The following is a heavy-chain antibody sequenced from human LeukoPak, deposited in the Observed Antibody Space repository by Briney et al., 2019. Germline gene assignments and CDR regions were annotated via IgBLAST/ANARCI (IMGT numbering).Heavy chain of an antibody. V-gene: IGHV3-23*01. Sequence: GGTLRLSCAASGFTFSSYGMSWVRQAPGKGLEWVSAISGSGGSTYYADSVKGRFTISRDNSKNTLYLQMNSLRAEDTAVYYCAKTYSGYDLGGLDIWGQGTMVTVSS. CDR1: GFTFSSYG. CDR2: ISGSGGST. D-gene: IGHD5-12*01. CDR3: AKTYSGYDLGGLDI. J-gene: IGHJ3*02.